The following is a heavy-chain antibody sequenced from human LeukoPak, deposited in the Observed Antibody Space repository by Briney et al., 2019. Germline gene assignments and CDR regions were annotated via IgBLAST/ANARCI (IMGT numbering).Heavy chain of an antibody. Sequence: PSETLTLTCTASGFTISSYYRSWIRQPPGKGLEWIGYIYYSGSTNYNPSLKSRVTISVDPSKNQFSLKLSSVTAADTAVYYCATLRTAMGVFDPWGQGTLVTVSS. J-gene: IGHJ5*02. V-gene: IGHV4-59*01. CDR3: ATLRTAMGVFDP. CDR1: GFTISSYY. D-gene: IGHD5-18*01. CDR2: IYYSGST.